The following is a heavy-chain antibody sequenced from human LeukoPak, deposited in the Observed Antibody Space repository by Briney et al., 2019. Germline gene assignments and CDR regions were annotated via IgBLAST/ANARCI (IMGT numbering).Heavy chain of an antibody. CDR1: GYSFTSYW. CDR3: ARVGQVDIVATNHLWIGYFDY. D-gene: IGHD5-12*01. V-gene: IGHV5-51*01. J-gene: IGHJ4*02. CDR2: IYPGDSDT. Sequence: GESPKISCKGSGYSFTSYWIGWVRQMPGKGLEWMGIIYPGDSDTRYSPSFQGQVTISADKSISTAYLQWSSLKASDTAMYYCARVGQVDIVATNHLWIGYFDYWGQGTLVTVSS.